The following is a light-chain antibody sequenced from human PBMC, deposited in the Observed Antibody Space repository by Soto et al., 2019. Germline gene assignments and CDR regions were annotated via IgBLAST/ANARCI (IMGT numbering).Light chain of an antibody. J-gene: IGKJ1*01. CDR1: QSISSW. CDR3: QQDNSYA. Sequence: DIQMTQSPSTLSASVGDRVTITCRASQSISSWLAWYQQKPGKAPKLLIYDASSLESGVPSRFGGSGTGTEFTLTITSPHSDELASYYCQQDNSYAFGQGTTVEIK. CDR2: DAS. V-gene: IGKV1-5*01.